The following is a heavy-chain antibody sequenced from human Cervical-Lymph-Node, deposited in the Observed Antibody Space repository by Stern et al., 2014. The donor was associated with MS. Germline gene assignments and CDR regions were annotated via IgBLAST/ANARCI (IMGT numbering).Heavy chain of an antibody. CDR2: ISNDVSVQ. Sequence: VQLEESGGGVVQPGRSLRLSCAASGITFSSYGMHWVRQAPGKGLEWVAVISNDVSVQYYADSVKGLFTISRDNSKNTLSLQMNSPRVEDTALYYCAKEGHSNKWSYDYWGQGTLVTVSS. CDR1: GITFSSYG. V-gene: IGHV3-30*18. CDR3: AKEGHSNKWSYDY. J-gene: IGHJ4*02. D-gene: IGHD2-15*01.